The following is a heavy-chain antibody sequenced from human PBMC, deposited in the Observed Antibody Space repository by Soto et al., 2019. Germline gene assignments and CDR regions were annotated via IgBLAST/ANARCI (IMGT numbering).Heavy chain of an antibody. Sequence: VQLVESGGGVVQPGRSLRLSCAASGFTFSSYGMHWVRQAPGKGLEWVANIKQDGSEKYYVDSVKGRFTISRDNAKNSLYLQMNSLRAEDTAVYYCARVTYDYYDSSGYYGWFDPWGQGTLVTVSS. CDR3: ARVTYDYYDSSGYYGWFDP. CDR1: GFTFSSYG. V-gene: IGHV3-7*03. CDR2: IKQDGSEK. J-gene: IGHJ5*02. D-gene: IGHD3-22*01.